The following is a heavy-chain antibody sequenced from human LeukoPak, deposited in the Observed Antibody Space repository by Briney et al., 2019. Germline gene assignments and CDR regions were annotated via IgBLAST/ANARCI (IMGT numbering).Heavy chain of an antibody. CDR3: AGFFYDNSGDAFDI. D-gene: IGHD3-22*01. CDR2: LIPIYGSA. CDR1: GGSFTFTSHA. J-gene: IGHJ3*02. Sequence: SVKVSCKASGGSFTFTSHAISWVRQAPGQGHEWMGGLIPIYGSANYAQKFQGRLTITSDESTRTVYMELSSLRPEDSAVHYCAGFFYDNSGDAFDIWGQGTMVTVSS. V-gene: IGHV1-69*13.